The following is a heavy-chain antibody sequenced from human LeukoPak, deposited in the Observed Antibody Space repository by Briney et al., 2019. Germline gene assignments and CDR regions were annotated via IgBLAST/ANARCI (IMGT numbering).Heavy chain of an antibody. CDR3: ARTPYGSGDMDV. CDR1: GYNFKGYY. D-gene: IGHD3-10*01. V-gene: IGHV1-2*02. Sequence: ASVKVSCKASGYNFKGYYIFWVRQAPGQGLEWMGWINPNSGGTNYAQNFQGRVTLTRDTSISTAYMELTRLRSDDTAVYYCARTPYGSGDMDVWGKGTTVTISS. J-gene: IGHJ6*04. CDR2: INPNSGGT.